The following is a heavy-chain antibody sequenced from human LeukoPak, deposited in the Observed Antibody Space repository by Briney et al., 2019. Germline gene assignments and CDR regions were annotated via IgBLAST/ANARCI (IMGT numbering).Heavy chain of an antibody. CDR2: IVPILGIA. J-gene: IGHJ2*01. CDR1: GGTLSSYG. V-gene: IGHV1-69*04. D-gene: IGHD2-2*01. CDR3: ARDRHGSSSPWFFDL. Sequence: VASVKVSCKASGGTLSSYGISWVRQAPGQGLEWTGRIVPILGIADYAKNFQSRVTITADKFTSTAYMEVSSLRSEDTAVYYCARDRHGSSSPWFFDLWGRGSLVTVSS.